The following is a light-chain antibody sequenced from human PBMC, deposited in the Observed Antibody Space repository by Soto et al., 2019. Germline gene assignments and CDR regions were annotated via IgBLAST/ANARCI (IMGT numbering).Light chain of an antibody. V-gene: IGLV2-14*01. CDR3: SSFTSNTTRYV. CDR1: SSDVGGYNY. J-gene: IGLJ1*01. CDR2: EVT. Sequence: QSVLTQPASVSGSPGQSITISCTGTSSDVGGYNYVSWYQQHPGKAPKLMIYEVTNRPSGVSNRFSGSKSGNTASLTISGLQAEDEADYYCSSFTSNTTRYVFXPGTKVTVL.